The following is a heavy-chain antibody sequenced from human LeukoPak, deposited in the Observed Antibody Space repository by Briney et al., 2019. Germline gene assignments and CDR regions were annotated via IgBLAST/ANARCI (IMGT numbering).Heavy chain of an antibody. V-gene: IGHV4-4*07. D-gene: IGHD2/OR15-2a*01. CDR2: IYPSGST. J-gene: IGHJ4*02. Sequence: SETLSLTCTVSGGSLSSYYWSWVRQPAGKGLEWIGRIYPSGSTNYNPSLNSRVTMSVDTSKNQFSLKLTSVTAADTAVYYCATFRLEGYFDYWGQGTLVTVSS. CDR3: ATFRLEGYFDY. CDR1: GGSLSSYY.